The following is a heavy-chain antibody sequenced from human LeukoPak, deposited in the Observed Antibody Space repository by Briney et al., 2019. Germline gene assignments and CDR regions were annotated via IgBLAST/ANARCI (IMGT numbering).Heavy chain of an antibody. CDR2: ISWNSGSI. J-gene: IGHJ3*02. Sequence: GRSLRLSCAGSGFIFNNYAMHWVRQPPGKGLEWVSGISWNSGSIDYADSVKGRFTISRDNSKNTLYLQMNSLRAEDTAVYYCARAYYDILTGRETDAFDIWGQGTMVTVSS. CDR1: GFIFNNYA. CDR3: ARAYYDILTGRETDAFDI. V-gene: IGHV3-9*01. D-gene: IGHD3-9*01.